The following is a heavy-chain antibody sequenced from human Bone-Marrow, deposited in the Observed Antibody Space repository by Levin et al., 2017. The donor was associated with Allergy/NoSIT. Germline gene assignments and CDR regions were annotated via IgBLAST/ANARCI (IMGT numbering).Heavy chain of an antibody. CDR3: AKRIGGSGSYKPCCFDY. D-gene: IGHD3-10*01. CDR2: VSGSGDSI. CDR1: GFTPSDYA. V-gene: IGHV3-23*01. J-gene: IGHJ4*02. Sequence: PGGSLRLSCVTSGFTPSDYAMSWVRQAPGKGLEWVSAVSGSGDSIYYADSVKGRFTISRDNLKSTVYLQMKSLRAEDTAIYYCAKRIGGSGSYKPCCFDYRGQGTQVTVSS.